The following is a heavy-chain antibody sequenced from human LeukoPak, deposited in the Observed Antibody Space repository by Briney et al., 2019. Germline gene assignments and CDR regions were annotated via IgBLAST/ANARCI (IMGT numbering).Heavy chain of an antibody. CDR1: GFTFSDSY. V-gene: IGHV3-11*04. CDR3: AKLVSTYSSGWEEDY. Sequence: PGGSLRLSCAASGFTFSDSYMSWIRQAPGKGLQWVSYISGSGSTIYYADSVKGRFTISRDNSKNTLYLQMNSLRAEDTAVYYCAKLVSTYSSGWEEDYWGQGTLVTVSS. D-gene: IGHD6-19*01. J-gene: IGHJ4*02. CDR2: ISGSGSTI.